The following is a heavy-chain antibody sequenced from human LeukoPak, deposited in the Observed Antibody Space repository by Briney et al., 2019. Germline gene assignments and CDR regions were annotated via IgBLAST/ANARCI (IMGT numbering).Heavy chain of an antibody. D-gene: IGHD6-13*01. CDR3: ARDTRIAAAGTFWFDP. CDR1: GFTVSSNY. CDR2: IYSGGST. J-gene: IGHJ5*02. V-gene: IGHV3-66*01. Sequence: GGSLRLSCAASGFTVSSNYMSWVRQAPGKGLEWVSVIYSGGSTYYADSVKGRFIISRDNSKNTLYLQMNSLRAEDTAVYYCARDTRIAAAGTFWFDPWGQGTLVTVSS.